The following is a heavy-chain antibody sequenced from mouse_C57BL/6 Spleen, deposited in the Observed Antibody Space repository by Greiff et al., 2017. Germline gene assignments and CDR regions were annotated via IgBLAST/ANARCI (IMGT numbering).Heavy chain of an antibody. CDR2: IDPNSGGT. V-gene: IGHV1-72*01. CDR1: GYTFTSYW. D-gene: IGHD1-1*01. J-gene: IGHJ2*01. Sequence: VQLQQPGAELVKPGASVKLSCKASGYTFTSYWMHWVKQRPGRGLEWIGRIDPNSGGTKYNEKFKSKATLTVDKPSSTAYMQLSSLTSEDSAVYYCAKYYGSSTGYFDYWGQGTTLTVSS. CDR3: AKYYGSSTGYFDY.